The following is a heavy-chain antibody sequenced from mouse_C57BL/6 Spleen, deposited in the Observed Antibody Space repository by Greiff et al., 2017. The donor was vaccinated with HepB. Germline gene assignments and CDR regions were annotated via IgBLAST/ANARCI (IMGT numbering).Heavy chain of an antibody. V-gene: IGHV14-1*01. CDR2: IDPEDGDT. D-gene: IGHD1-1*01. CDR3: TSYYYGSSYAYYFDY. Sequence: VQLKESGAELVRPGASVKLSCTASGFNIKDYYMHWVKQRPEQGLEWIGRIDPEDGDTEYAPKFQGKATMTADTSSNTAYLQLSSLTSEDTAVYYCTSYYYGSSYAYYFDYWGQGTTLTVSS. CDR1: GFNIKDYY. J-gene: IGHJ2*01.